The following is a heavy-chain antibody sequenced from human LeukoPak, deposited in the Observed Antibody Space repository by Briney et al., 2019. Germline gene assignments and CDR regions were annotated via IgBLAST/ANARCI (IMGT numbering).Heavy chain of an antibody. V-gene: IGHV1-69*05. CDR3: ADCSSTSCYYYYYMDV. CDR1: GGTFSSYA. Sequence: SVKVSCKASGGTFSSYAISWVRQAPGQGLEWMGRIIPFFGTANYAQKFQGRVTITTAESTSTAYMELSSLRSEDTAVYYCADCSSTSCYYYYYMDVWGKGTTVTVSS. D-gene: IGHD2-2*01. CDR2: IIPFFGTA. J-gene: IGHJ6*03.